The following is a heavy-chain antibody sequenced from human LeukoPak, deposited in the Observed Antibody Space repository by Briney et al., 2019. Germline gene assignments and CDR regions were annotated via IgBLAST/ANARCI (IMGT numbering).Heavy chain of an antibody. CDR2: IIPIFGTA. V-gene: IGHV1-69*13. J-gene: IGHJ4*02. CDR1: GGTFSSYA. Sequence: SVKVSCKASGGTFSSYAISWVRQAPGQGLEWMGGIIPIFGTANYAQKFQGRVTITADESTSTAYMELSRLRSDDTAVYYCARYSYGKRIFDYWGQGTLVTVSS. D-gene: IGHD5-18*01. CDR3: ARYSYGKRIFDY.